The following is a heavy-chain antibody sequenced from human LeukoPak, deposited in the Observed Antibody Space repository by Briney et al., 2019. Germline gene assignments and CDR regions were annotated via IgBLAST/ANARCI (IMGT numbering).Heavy chain of an antibody. CDR3: ARDSNGNYDY. J-gene: IGHJ4*02. CDR1: GFTFSSYG. CDR2: IWYDGSNK. V-gene: IGHV3-33*01. D-gene: IGHD4-17*01. Sequence: SLRLSCAASGFTFSSYGMHWVRQAPGKGLEWVAVIWYDGSNKYYADSVKGRFTISRDNSKNTLYLQVNSLRAEDTAVYYCARDSNGNYDYWGQGTLVTVSS.